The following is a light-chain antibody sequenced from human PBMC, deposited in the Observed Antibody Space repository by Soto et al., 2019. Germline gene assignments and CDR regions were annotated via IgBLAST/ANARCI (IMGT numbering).Light chain of an antibody. CDR3: QQYGSSRLT. V-gene: IGKV3-20*01. J-gene: IGKJ4*01. CDR2: GAS. CDR1: QRVSSSY. Sequence: EIVLTQSPGTLSLSPGERATLSCRASQRVSSSYFAWYQQKPGQAPRLLIYGASTRPTGISDRFSGSGSGKDCTLTISRLEPEYFAVYYCQQYGSSRLTFGGGTKVELK.